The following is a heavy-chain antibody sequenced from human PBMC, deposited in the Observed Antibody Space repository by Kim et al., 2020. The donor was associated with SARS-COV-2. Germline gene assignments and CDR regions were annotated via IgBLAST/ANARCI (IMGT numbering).Heavy chain of an antibody. CDR1: GFTFSSYA. V-gene: IGHV3-23*01. D-gene: IGHD6-19*01. CDR3: AKDQVGGWYVDWFDP. CDR2: ISGSGGST. Sequence: GGSLRLSCAASGFTFSSYAMSWVRQAPGKGLEWVSAISGSGGSTYYADSVKGRFTISRDNSKNTLYLQMNSLRAEDTAVYYCAKDQVGGWYVDWFDPWGQGTLVTVSS. J-gene: IGHJ5*02.